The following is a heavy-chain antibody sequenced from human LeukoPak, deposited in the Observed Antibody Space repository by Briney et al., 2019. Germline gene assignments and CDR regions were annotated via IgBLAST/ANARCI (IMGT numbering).Heavy chain of an antibody. CDR3: TTRVLIWLGASPPNWIDS. D-gene: IGHD3-10*01. Sequence: GGSLRLSCAASGFPFSSAWMSWVRQAPGKGLEWVGRINTKGDGGTTDYAAPVKGRLTISRDDTNNTLFLQMSSLTAEDTAVYYCTTRVLIWLGASPPNWIDSWGQGTLVTVSS. CDR2: INTKGDGGTT. CDR1: GFPFSSAW. J-gene: IGHJ5*01. V-gene: IGHV3-15*01.